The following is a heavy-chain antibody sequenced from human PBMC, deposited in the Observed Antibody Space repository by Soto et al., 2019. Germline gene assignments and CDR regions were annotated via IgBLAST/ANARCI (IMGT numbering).Heavy chain of an antibody. D-gene: IGHD1-26*01. CDR3: ARDHIVGATNFDY. V-gene: IGHV3-7*01. Sequence: GGSLRLSCAASGFTFSSYWMSWVRQAPGKGPEWVANIKQDGNEKYYVDSVKGRFTISRDNAKNSLYLQMNSLRAEDTAVYYCARDHIVGATNFDYWGQGTLVTVSS. CDR2: IKQDGNEK. CDR1: GFTFSSYW. J-gene: IGHJ4*02.